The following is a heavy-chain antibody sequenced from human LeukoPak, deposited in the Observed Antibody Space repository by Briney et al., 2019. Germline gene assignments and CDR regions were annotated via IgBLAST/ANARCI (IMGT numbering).Heavy chain of an antibody. CDR2: IYYSGST. J-gene: IGHJ4*02. CDR3: ARDGTIPYGDASFDY. CDR1: GGSISSSSYY. V-gene: IGHV4-39*07. Sequence: SETLSLTCTVSGGSISSSSYYWGWIRQPPGKGLEWIGSIYYSGSTYYNPPLKSRVTISVDTSKNQFSLKLSSVTAADTAVYYCARDGTIPYGDASFDYWGQGTLVTVSS. D-gene: IGHD4-17*01.